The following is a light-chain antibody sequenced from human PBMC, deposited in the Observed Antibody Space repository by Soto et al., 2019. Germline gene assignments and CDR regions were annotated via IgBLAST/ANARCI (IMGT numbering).Light chain of an antibody. CDR2: EVS. CDR3: CSYAGSYTSYV. Sequence: QSALTQPASVSGSPGQSITISCTGTSSDVGGYNYVSWYQHHPGKAPKLMIYEVSNRPSGVSNRFSGSKSGNTASLTISGLQAEDEADYYCCSYAGSYTSYVFGTGTKLTVL. CDR1: SSDVGGYNY. V-gene: IGLV2-14*01. J-gene: IGLJ1*01.